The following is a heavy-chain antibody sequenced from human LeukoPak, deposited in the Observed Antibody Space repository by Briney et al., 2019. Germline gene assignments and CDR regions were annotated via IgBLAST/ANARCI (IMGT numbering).Heavy chain of an antibody. CDR2: IYNNGNT. CDR3: ARVGGYQVGY. V-gene: IGHV3-53*01. D-gene: IGHD2-2*01. CDR1: GLTVSSKY. Sequence: PGGSLRLSCAASGLTVSSKYMSWVRQAPGKGLEWVSVIYNNGNTHYADSVKGRFTISRDNSKNTLYLQMNSLRAEDTAVYYCARVGGYQVGYWGQGTLVTVSS. J-gene: IGHJ4*02.